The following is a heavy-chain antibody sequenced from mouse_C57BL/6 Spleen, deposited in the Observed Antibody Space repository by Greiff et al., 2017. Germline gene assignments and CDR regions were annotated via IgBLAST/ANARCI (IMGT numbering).Heavy chain of an antibody. V-gene: IGHV1-80*01. J-gene: IGHJ4*01. CDR1: GYAFSSYW. Sequence: VQLQQSGAELVKPGASVKISCKASGYAFSSYWMNWVKQRPGKGLEWIGQIYPGDGDTNYNGKFKGKATLTADKSSSTAYMELRSLTSEDSAVYFCARGGGKVYAMDYWGQGTSGTVSS. CDR2: IYPGDGDT. D-gene: IGHD1-1*02. CDR3: ARGGGKVYAMDY.